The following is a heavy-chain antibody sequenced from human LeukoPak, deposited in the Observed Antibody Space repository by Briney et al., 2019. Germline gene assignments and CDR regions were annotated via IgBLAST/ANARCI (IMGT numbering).Heavy chain of an antibody. D-gene: IGHD2-15*01. CDR1: GGSISSSSYY. Sequence: SETLSLTCTVSGGSISSSSYYWGWIRQPPGKGLEWIGSIYYSGSTYYNPSLKSRVTISIDTSKNQFSLKLSSVTAADTAVYYCARDPPGRRWRQGSYCSGGSCPDYWGQGTLVTVSS. J-gene: IGHJ4*02. V-gene: IGHV4-39*07. CDR2: IYYSGST. CDR3: ARDPPGRRWRQGSYCSGGSCPDY.